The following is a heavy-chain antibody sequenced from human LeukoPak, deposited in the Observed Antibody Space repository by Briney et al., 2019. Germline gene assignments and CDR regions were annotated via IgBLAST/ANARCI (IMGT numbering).Heavy chain of an antibody. CDR3: ARFAPGGYSYYMDV. D-gene: IGHD3-10*01. CDR1: GFTFSSYT. CDR2: IGTSSTTI. Sequence: GGSLRLSCAASGFTFSSYTMNWVRQPPGKGLEWVSNIGTSSTTIYYADSVKGRFTISRDNAKNSLYLQMNSLRADDTAVYYFARFAPGGYSYYMDVWGKGPRSPSP. V-gene: IGHV3-48*01. J-gene: IGHJ6*03.